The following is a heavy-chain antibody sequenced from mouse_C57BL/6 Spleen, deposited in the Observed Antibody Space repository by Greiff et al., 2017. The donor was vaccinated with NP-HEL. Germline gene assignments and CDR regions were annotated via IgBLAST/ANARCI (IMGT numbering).Heavy chain of an antibody. J-gene: IGHJ1*03. D-gene: IGHD2-2*01. V-gene: IGHV1-39*01. CDR3: ARKGYGYEAWYFDV. Sequence: EVQLQQSGPELVKPGASVKISCKASGYSFTDYNMNWVKQSNGKSLEWIGVINPNYGTTSYNQKFKGKATLTVDQSSSTAYMQLNSLTSEDAEVYYCARKGYGYEAWYFDVWGTGTTVTVSS. CDR2: INPNYGTT. CDR1: GYSFTDYN.